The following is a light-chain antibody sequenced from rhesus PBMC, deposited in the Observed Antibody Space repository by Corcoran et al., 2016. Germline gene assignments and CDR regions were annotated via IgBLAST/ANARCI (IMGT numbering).Light chain of an antibody. J-gene: IGKJ1*01. CDR2: STY. Sequence: EIVMTQSPATLSLSPGETATLSCRASERVGSYLAWYQQKPGQAPNLPVHSTYFRATGIPDRFSGSGSRTEFTLTISSLEPEYVGVYHCQQYNDLLWTFGQGTKVEIK. V-gene: IGKV3-40*03. CDR1: ERVGSY. CDR3: QQYNDLLWT.